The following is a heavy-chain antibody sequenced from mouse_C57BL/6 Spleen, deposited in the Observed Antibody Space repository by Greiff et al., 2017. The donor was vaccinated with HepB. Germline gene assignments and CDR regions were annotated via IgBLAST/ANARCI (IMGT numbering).Heavy chain of an antibody. D-gene: IGHD1-1*01. Sequence: QVQLQQPGAELVKPGASVKLSCKASGYTFTSYWMHWVKQRPGQGLEWIGMIHPNSGSTNYNEKFKSKATLTVDKSSSTAYMQLSGLTSEDSAVYYCARPTVVEYFDVWGTGTTVTVSS. V-gene: IGHV1-64*01. J-gene: IGHJ1*03. CDR3: ARPTVVEYFDV. CDR1: GYTFTSYW. CDR2: IHPNSGST.